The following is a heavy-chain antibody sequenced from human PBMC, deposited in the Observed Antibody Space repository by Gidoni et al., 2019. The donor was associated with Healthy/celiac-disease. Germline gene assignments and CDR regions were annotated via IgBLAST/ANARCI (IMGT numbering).Heavy chain of an antibody. J-gene: IGHJ1*01. V-gene: IGHV3-23*01. CDR2: ISGSGGST. D-gene: IGHD6-19*01. CDR3: AKDREGQWLITGYFQH. CDR1: GFTFSSYA. Sequence: EVQPLESGGGLVQPGGSLRLSCAASGFTFSSYAMSWVRQAPGKGLEWVSAISGSGGSTYYADSVKGRFTISRDNSKNTLYLQMNSLRAEDTAVYYCAKDREGQWLITGYFQHWGQGTLVTVSS.